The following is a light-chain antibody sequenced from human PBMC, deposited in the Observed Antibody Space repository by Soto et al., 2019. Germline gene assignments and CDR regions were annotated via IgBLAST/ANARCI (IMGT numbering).Light chain of an antibody. CDR2: GAS. V-gene: IGKV3-15*01. J-gene: IGKJ1*01. CDR3: QQYNNWWT. CDR1: QSVSSN. Sequence: EIVMTRSPATLSVSPGERATLSCRASQSVSSNLAWYQQKPGQAPRLLIYGASTRATGIPARFSGSGSGTEFTLTISSLQSEDFAVYYCQQYNNWWTVGQGTKVDIK.